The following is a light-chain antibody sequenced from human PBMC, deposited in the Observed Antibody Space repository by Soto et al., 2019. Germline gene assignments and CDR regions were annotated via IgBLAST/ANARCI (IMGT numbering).Light chain of an antibody. Sequence: QSVLTQPPSASGSPGQSVTISCTGTSSDVGGYNYVSWYQQHPGKAPKLMIYEVNKRPSGVSNRFSGSKSDTTASLTISSLQPEDEAHYYCSSYTTTSLLFGGGTKLTVL. CDR3: SSYTTTSLL. V-gene: IGLV2-14*01. CDR2: EVN. J-gene: IGLJ2*01. CDR1: SSDVGGYNY.